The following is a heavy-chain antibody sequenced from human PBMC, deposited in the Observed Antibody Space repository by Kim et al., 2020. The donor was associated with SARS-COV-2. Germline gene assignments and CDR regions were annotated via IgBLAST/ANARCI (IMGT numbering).Heavy chain of an antibody. D-gene: IGHD4-17*01. V-gene: IGHV3-23*01. CDR3: AKELTMTTQNSGGDFFEY. CDR2: ISGGGGST. CDR1: GFTFTSYA. Sequence: GGSLRLSCVASGFTFTSYAMNWVRQAPGKGLEWVSGISGGGGSTYYADSVKGRFTISRDSSKNTLYLQMNSLRAEDTAVYYCAKELTMTTQNSGGDFFEYWGQGTLVTVSS. J-gene: IGHJ4*02.